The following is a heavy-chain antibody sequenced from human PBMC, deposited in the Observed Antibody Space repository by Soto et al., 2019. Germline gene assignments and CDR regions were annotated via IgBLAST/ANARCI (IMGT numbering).Heavy chain of an antibody. D-gene: IGHD4-17*01. CDR2: IYYSGST. V-gene: IGHV4-30-4*01. J-gene: IGHJ4*02. CDR3: ARAVMTTAEFFDY. Sequence: QVQLQESGPGLVKPTQTLSLTSTVSGGSISSGDYYWSWIRQPPGKGLEWIGYIYYSGSTYYNPSLKSRVTISVDTSKNQFSLKLSSVTAADTAVYYCARAVMTTAEFFDYWGQGTLVTVS. CDR1: GGSISSGDYY.